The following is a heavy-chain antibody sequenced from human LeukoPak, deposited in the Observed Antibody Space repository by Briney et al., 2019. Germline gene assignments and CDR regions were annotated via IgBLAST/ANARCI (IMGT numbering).Heavy chain of an antibody. J-gene: IGHJ4*02. Sequence: GGSLRLSCAASGFTFNDYYMSWIRQAPGKGLEWGSYISSSGLYTNYADSVKGRFTISRDNSKNSLYLQMNSLRAEDTAVYYCARNFRAGPASPFDYWGQGTLVTVSS. CDR3: ARNFRAGPASPFDY. CDR1: GFTFNDYY. V-gene: IGHV3-11*03. D-gene: IGHD6-19*01. CDR2: ISSSGLYT.